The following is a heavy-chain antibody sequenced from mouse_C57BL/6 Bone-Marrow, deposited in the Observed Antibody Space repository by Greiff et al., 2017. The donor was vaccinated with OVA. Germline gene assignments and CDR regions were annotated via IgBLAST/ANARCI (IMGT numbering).Heavy chain of an antibody. CDR3: ARGDYGRSYDGFAY. CDR1: GYTFTSYG. D-gene: IGHD1-1*01. CDR2: IYPRSGNT. J-gene: IGHJ2*01. V-gene: IGHV1-81*01. Sequence: QVQLQQSGAELVRPGASVKLSCKASGYTFTSYGISWVKQRTGQGLEWIGEIYPRSGNTNYNEKFKGKATLTADKSSSTAYMELRSLTSEDSAVXFGARGDYGRSYDGFAYWGQGTPLTVSS.